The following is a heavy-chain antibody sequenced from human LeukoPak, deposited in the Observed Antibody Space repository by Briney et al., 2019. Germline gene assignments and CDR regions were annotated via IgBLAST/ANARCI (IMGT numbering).Heavy chain of an antibody. CDR3: ARRPGDISNWFDP. CDR2: ISSSSSYI. CDR1: GFTFSSYS. Sequence: GGSLRLSCAASGFTFSSYSMNWVRQAPGKGLEWVSSISSSSSYIYYADSVKGRFTISRDNAKNSLYLQMNSLRAEDTAVYYCARRPGDISNWFDPWGQGTLVTVSS. D-gene: IGHD3-9*01. J-gene: IGHJ5*02. V-gene: IGHV3-21*01.